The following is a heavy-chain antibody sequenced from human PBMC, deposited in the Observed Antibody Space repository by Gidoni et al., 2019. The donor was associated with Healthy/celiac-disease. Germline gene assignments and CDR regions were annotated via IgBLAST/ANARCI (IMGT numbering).Heavy chain of an antibody. Sequence: EVQLVESGGGLVKPGGSLSLSCAASEFTFSNAWMSWVRQAPGKGLEWVGRIKSKTDGGTTDYAAPVKGRFTISRDDSKNTLYLQMNSLKTEDTAVYYCTTEIYYDSSGGRYWGQGTLVTVSS. V-gene: IGHV3-15*01. CDR2: IKSKTDGGTT. CDR3: TTEIYYDSSGGRY. CDR1: EFTFSNAW. D-gene: IGHD3-22*01. J-gene: IGHJ4*02.